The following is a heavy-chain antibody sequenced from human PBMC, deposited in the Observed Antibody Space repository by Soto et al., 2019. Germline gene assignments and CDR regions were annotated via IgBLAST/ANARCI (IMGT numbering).Heavy chain of an antibody. J-gene: IGHJ4*02. CDR3: ATLKRGPYYLDC. CDR1: GYRFTSYW. V-gene: IGHV5-51*01. Sequence: EVQLVQSGTEVKKPGDSLKISCEASGYRFTSYWIGWVRQMPGKGLEWMGVIHPGDSDTRYSPSFQGQVTISVDKSSSITFLQWSSLKASDTAIYYCATLKRGPYYLDCWGQGTRVTVSA. D-gene: IGHD2-21*01. CDR2: IHPGDSDT.